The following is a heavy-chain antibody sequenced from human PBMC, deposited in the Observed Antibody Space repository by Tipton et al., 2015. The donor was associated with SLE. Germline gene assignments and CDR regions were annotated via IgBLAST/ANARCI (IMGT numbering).Heavy chain of an antibody. V-gene: IGHV1-46*01. CDR3: ARLPRGSTYCFGC. J-gene: IGHJ4*02. CDR1: GYTFTNYY. D-gene: IGHD1-26*01. CDR2: INPSVGST. Sequence: QLVQSGAEVKKPGASVMVSCKASGYTFTNYYLHWVRQAPGQGLEWMGIINPSVGSTSYAQKFRGRVTMTRDTSTSTVYMELISLRSDDTVVYYCARLPRGSTYCFGCWGQGALVTVSS.